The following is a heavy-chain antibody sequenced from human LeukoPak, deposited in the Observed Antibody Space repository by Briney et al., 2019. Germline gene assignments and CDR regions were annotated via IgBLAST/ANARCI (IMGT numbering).Heavy chain of an antibody. Sequence: GGSLRLSCAASGFTFSSYSMNWVRQAREKGLEWVSSISSSSSHIDYADSVKGRFTISRDNAKNSLYLQMNSLSAEDTAVYYCAREMATIDDYWGQGTLVTVSS. V-gene: IGHV3-21*01. CDR3: AREMATIDDY. D-gene: IGHD5-24*01. J-gene: IGHJ4*02. CDR2: ISSSSSHI. CDR1: GFTFSSYS.